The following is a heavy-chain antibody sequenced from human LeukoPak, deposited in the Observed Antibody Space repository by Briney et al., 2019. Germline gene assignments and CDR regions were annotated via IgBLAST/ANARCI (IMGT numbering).Heavy chain of an antibody. J-gene: IGHJ4*02. D-gene: IGHD2-15*01. V-gene: IGHV3-9*01. Sequence: GGSLRLSCAASGFTFSGYAMHWVRQAPGKGLEWISGISWNSGSIGYADSVKGRFTISRDNAKNSLYLQMNSLRAEDTALYYCAKDGYCSGGSCYFDYWGQGTLVTVSS. CDR2: ISWNSGSI. CDR3: AKDGYCSGGSCYFDY. CDR1: GFTFSGYA.